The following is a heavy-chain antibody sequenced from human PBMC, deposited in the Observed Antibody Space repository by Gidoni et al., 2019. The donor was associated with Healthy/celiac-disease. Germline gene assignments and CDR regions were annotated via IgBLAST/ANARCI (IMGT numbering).Heavy chain of an antibody. Sequence: QVQLQQWGAGLLTPSETLSLTCAVYGGSFSGYYWSWIRQPPGKGLEWIGEINHSGSTNYNPSLKSRVTISVDTSKNQFSLKLSSVTAADTAVYYCARAGGYDFWSGYYRNYFDYWGQGTLVTVSS. CDR3: ARAGGYDFWSGYYRNYFDY. CDR1: GGSFSGYY. J-gene: IGHJ4*02. V-gene: IGHV4-34*01. D-gene: IGHD3-3*01. CDR2: INHSGST.